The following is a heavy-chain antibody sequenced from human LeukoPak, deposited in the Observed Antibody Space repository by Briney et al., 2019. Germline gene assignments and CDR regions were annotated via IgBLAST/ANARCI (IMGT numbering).Heavy chain of an antibody. D-gene: IGHD2-2*01. J-gene: IGHJ4*02. CDR2: ISAYNGNT. Sequence: ASVKVSCKASGYTFTSYGISWVRQAPGQGLEWMGWISAYNGNTNYAQKLQGRVTMTTDTSTSTAYMELRSLRSDDTAVYYCARANFLYCSSTTCLFDYWGQGTLVTVSS. CDR1: GYTFTSYG. V-gene: IGHV1-18*01. CDR3: ARANFLYCSSTTCLFDY.